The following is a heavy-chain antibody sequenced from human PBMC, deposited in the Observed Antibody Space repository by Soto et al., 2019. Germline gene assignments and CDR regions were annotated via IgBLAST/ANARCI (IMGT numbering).Heavy chain of an antibody. J-gene: IGHJ6*02. CDR3: ARGQGITMVRGVERAKYYYYGMDV. CDR2: IYYSGST. CDR1: GGSISSYY. D-gene: IGHD3-10*01. V-gene: IGHV4-59*01. Sequence: SETLSLTCTVSGGSISSYYWSWIRQPPGKGLEWIGYIYYSGSTIYNPSLKSRVTISVDTSKNQFSLKLSSVTAADTAVYYCARGQGITMVRGVERAKYYYYGMDVWGQGTTVTVSS.